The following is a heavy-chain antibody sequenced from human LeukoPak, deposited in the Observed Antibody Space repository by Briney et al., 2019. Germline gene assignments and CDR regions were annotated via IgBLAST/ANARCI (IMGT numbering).Heavy chain of an antibody. CDR2: IYYGGST. CDR1: GGSISSYY. D-gene: IGHD3-10*01. Sequence: SETLSLTCTVSGGSISSYYWSWIRQPPGKGLEWIGYIYYGGSTNYNPSLKSRVTISVDTSKDQFSLKLSSVTAADTAVYYCARTSGSFDYWGQGTLVTVSS. CDR3: ARTSGSFDY. V-gene: IGHV4-59*08. J-gene: IGHJ4*02.